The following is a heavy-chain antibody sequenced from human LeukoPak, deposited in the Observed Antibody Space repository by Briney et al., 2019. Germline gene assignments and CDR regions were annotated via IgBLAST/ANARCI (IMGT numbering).Heavy chain of an antibody. CDR1: GFTFSSYW. D-gene: IGHD2-21*02. J-gene: IGHJ6*03. CDR2: IKQDGSEK. V-gene: IGHV3-7*03. CDR3: ARAYCGGDCHKRGDYYYMDV. Sequence: PGGSLRLSCAASGFTFSSYWMSWVRQAPGKGLEWVANIKQDGSEKYYVDSVKGRFTISRDNAKNSLYLQMNSLRAEDTAVYYCARAYCGGDCHKRGDYYYMDVWGKGTTVTISS.